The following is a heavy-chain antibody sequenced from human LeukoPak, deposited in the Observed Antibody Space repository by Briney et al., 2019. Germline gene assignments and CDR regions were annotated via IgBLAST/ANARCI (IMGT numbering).Heavy chain of an antibody. J-gene: IGHJ4*02. CDR2: INPNSGGT. CDR1: GYTFTSYY. Sequence: GASVKVSCKASGYTFTSYYMHWVRQAPGQGLEWMGWINPNSGGTNSAQKFQGRVTMTRDTSISTAYMELSRLRSDDTAVYYCAINSNLPGSYFGYWGQGTLVTVSS. V-gene: IGHV1-2*02. CDR3: AINSNLPGSYFGY. D-gene: IGHD1-14*01.